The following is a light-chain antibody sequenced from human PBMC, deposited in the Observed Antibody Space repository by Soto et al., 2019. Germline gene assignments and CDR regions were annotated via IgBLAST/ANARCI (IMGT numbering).Light chain of an antibody. V-gene: IGKV1-39*01. Sequence: DIQITQSPSSLSASVGDRFTITCRTSQSISTYLNWYQQKPGKAPKLLIYAASTLQSGVPSRFSGSGSGTDFTLTISSLQPEDFATYYCKQSYSTPWTFGQGTRVDIK. J-gene: IGKJ1*01. CDR1: QSISTY. CDR3: KQSYSTPWT. CDR2: AAS.